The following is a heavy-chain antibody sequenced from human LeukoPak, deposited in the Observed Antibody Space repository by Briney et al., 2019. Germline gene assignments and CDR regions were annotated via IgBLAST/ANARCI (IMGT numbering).Heavy chain of an antibody. CDR1: GYTFTGYD. CDR3: ATFEYTSSSLNY. V-gene: IGHV1-2*02. D-gene: IGHD6-6*01. Sequence: ASVKVSCKASGYTFTGYDMYWLRQAPGQALEWIGWINPNSGGTNYAQKFQGRVTMTRDTSISTAYMELSRLRSDDTAVYYCATFEYTSSSLNYWGQGTLVTVSS. J-gene: IGHJ4*02. CDR2: INPNSGGT.